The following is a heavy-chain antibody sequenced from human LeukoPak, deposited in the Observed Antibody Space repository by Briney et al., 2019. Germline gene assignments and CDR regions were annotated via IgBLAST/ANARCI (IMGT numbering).Heavy chain of an antibody. CDR2: IYNSGST. J-gene: IGHJ4*02. D-gene: IGHD5-18*01. V-gene: IGHV4-31*03. Sequence: SQTLSLTCTVSGGSVSSGDYYWSWIPQHPGKGLEWIGSIYNSGSTYYNPSLKSRVTISVDTSKNQFSLKLNSVTAADTAVYYCARDSGYSYGPFDYWGQGTLVTVSS. CDR1: GGSVSSGDYY. CDR3: ARDSGYSYGPFDY.